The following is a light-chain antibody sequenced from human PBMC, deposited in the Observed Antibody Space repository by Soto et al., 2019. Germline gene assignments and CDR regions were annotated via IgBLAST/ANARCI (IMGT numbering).Light chain of an antibody. CDR3: QQRGNWPFT. J-gene: IGKJ5*01. CDR2: GAS. Sequence: EMVLTQSPGILSLSPGERAILSCRASQSIGNAYLAWYQQKPGQTPRLLIYGASNRVTGIPDRFSASGSGTDFTLTISSLEPEDFAVYYCQQRGNWPFTFGQGTRLEIK. V-gene: IGKV3-11*01. CDR1: QSIGNAY.